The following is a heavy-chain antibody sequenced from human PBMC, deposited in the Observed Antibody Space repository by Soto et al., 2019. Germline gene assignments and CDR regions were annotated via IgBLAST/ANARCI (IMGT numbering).Heavy chain of an antibody. J-gene: IGHJ4*02. CDR3: VKGGWGTVVDY. CDR2: ITDAGDST. CDR1: AFTFTSSA. Sequence: EVQLLESGGGLVQPGGSLRLSCAASAFTFTSSAMTWVRQAPGKGLEWVSTITDAGDSTYYADSVKGRFTISRDDSNNTVFLQMSGLRAEDTAVYYCVKGGWGTVVDYWGQGTLVTVSS. V-gene: IGHV3-23*01. D-gene: IGHD3-16*01.